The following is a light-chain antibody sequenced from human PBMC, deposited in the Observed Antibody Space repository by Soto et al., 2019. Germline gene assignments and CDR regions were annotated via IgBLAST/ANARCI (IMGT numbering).Light chain of an antibody. CDR1: SSDIGSYTR. CDR3: SSYTSFDTVI. J-gene: IGLJ2*01. Sequence: QSALTQPPSVSGSPGLSVTISCTGSSSDIGSYTRVSWYQQPPASAPKHLIYEVTRRASGAPDRFSGSASGNTASLTISGVQAEDEADYYCSSYTSFDTVIFGGGTKLTVL. V-gene: IGLV2-18*02. CDR2: EVT.